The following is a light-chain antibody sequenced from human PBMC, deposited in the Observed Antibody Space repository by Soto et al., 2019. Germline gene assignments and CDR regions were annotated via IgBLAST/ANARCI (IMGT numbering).Light chain of an antibody. Sequence: QSALTQPASVSGSPGQSITISCTGTSSDVGGYNYVSWYQQHPGKAPKLMIYDVNTRPSGVSNRFSGSKSGNTASLTISRLQAEDEADYYCSSYTSSISFGGGTKVTVL. CDR1: SSDVGGYNY. V-gene: IGLV2-14*01. J-gene: IGLJ2*01. CDR3: SSYTSSIS. CDR2: DVN.